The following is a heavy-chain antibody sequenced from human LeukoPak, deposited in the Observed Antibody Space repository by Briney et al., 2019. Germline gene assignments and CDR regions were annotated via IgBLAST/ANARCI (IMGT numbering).Heavy chain of an antibody. CDR3: ARAAQSRTSAVSWFDP. J-gene: IGHJ5*02. Sequence: PSETLSLTCTVSGGSISSSYWSWIRQPPGKGLEWIGYVYNSGSTNSNPSLKSRVTISVDTSKNQFSLRLSSVTAADTAVYYCARAAQSRTSAVSWFDPWGQGTLVTVSS. V-gene: IGHV4-59*01. CDR2: VYNSGST. D-gene: IGHD2-2*01. CDR1: GGSISSSY.